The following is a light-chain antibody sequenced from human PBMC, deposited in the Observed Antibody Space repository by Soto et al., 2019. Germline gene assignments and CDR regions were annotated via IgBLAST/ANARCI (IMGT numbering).Light chain of an antibody. Sequence: QSALTQPPSASGSPGQSVTISCTGTSSDVGGSNYVSWYQQHPGKAPKVMIYEVSQRPSGVPDRFSGSKSGNTASLTVSGLQAEDEADYYCSAYAGSNNDVFGTGTKVTVL. CDR1: SSDVGGSNY. V-gene: IGLV2-8*01. J-gene: IGLJ1*01. CDR3: SAYAGSNNDV. CDR2: EVS.